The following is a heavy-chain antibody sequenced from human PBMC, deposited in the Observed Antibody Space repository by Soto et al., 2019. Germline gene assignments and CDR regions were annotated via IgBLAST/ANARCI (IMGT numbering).Heavy chain of an antibody. V-gene: IGHV3-48*02. D-gene: IGHD1-26*01. CDR3: ARVRSYMVGAIDY. Sequence: PGGSLRLSCAAPGFTFSIYSMNWVRQAPGKGLEWVSYISSSSSTIYYADSVKGRFTISRDNAKNSLYLQMNSLRDEDTAVYYCARVRSYMVGAIDYWGQGTLVTVSS. CDR2: ISSSSSTI. CDR1: GFTFSIYS. J-gene: IGHJ4*02.